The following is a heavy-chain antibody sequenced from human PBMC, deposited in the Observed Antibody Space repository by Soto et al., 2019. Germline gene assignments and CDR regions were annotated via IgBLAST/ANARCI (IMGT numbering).Heavy chain of an antibody. Sequence: PGGSLRLSCAASGFTFSRHGMNWVRQAPGKGLEWVSVVSGSGGNTYQADSVKGRFTISRDNSNNTLYLQMNSLRAEDTAVYYSAKDRDGYNDGVDVWGQGTTVTVSS. D-gene: IGHD5-12*01. J-gene: IGHJ6*02. CDR2: VSGSGGNT. V-gene: IGHV3-23*01. CDR1: GFTFSRHG. CDR3: AKDRDGYNDGVDV.